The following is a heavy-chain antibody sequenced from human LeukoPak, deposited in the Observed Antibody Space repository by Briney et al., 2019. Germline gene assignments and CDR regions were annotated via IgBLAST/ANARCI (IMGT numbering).Heavy chain of an antibody. CDR3: ARGFSILVRGALGY. CDR2: MNPNSGNT. CDR1: GYTFTSYD. V-gene: IGHV1-8*03. D-gene: IGHD3-10*01. Sequence: ASVKVSCKASGYTFTSYDINWVRQATGQGLEWMGWMNPNSGNTGYAQKFQGRVTITRNTSISTACMELSSLRSEDTAVYYCARGFSILVRGALGYWGQGTLVTVSS. J-gene: IGHJ4*02.